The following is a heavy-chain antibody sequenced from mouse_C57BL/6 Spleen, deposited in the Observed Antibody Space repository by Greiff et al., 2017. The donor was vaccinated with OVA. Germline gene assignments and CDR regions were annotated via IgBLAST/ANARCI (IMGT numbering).Heavy chain of an antibody. V-gene: IGHV14-4*01. CDR3: TTLYYDYEWYFDV. J-gene: IGHJ1*03. CDR1: GFNIKDDY. D-gene: IGHD2-4*01. Sequence: VQLQQSGAELVRPGASVKLSCTASGFNIKDDYMHWVKQRPEQGLEWIGWIDPENGDTEYASKFQGKATITAETSSNTAYLQLSSLTSEDTAVYYCTTLYYDYEWYFDVWGTGTTVTVSS. CDR2: IDPENGDT.